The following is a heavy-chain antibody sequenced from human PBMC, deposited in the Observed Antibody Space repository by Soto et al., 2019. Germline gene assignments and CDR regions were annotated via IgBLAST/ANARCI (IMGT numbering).Heavy chain of an antibody. Sequence: ASVKVSCKASGYTFTSYGISWVRQAPGQGLEWMGWISAYNGNTNYAQKLQGRVTMTTDTSTSTAYMELRSLRSDDTAVYYCARGIVVVPAAAFGYFDYWGQGTLVTVSS. V-gene: IGHV1-18*01. CDR2: ISAYNGNT. J-gene: IGHJ4*02. D-gene: IGHD2-2*01. CDR3: ARGIVVVPAAAFGYFDY. CDR1: GYTFTSYG.